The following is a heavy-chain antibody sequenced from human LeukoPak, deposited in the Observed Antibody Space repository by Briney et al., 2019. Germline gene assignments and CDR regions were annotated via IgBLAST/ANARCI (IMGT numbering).Heavy chain of an antibody. Sequence: SETLSLTCTVSGGSISSGSYYWSWIRQPAGKGLEWIGRIYTSGSTNYNPSLKSRVTISVDTSKNQFSLKLSSVTAADTAVYYCARAGYSNCAFDIWGQGTMVTVSS. V-gene: IGHV4-61*02. J-gene: IGHJ3*02. CDR1: GGSISSGSYY. CDR3: ARAGYSNCAFDI. D-gene: IGHD4-11*01. CDR2: IYTSGST.